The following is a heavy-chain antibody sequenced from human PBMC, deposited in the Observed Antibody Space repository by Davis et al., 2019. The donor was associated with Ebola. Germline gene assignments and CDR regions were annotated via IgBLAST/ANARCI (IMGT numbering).Heavy chain of an antibody. CDR3: AKASQDDYGDYQEIYYYYGMDV. Sequence: GESLKISCAASGFTFSSYAMSWVRQAPGKGLEWVSAISGSGGSTYYADSVKGRFTISRDNSKNTLYLQMNSLRAEDTAVYYCAKASQDDYGDYQEIYYYYGMDVWGQGTTVTVSS. D-gene: IGHD4-17*01. CDR2: ISGSGGST. J-gene: IGHJ6*02. CDR1: GFTFSSYA. V-gene: IGHV3-23*01.